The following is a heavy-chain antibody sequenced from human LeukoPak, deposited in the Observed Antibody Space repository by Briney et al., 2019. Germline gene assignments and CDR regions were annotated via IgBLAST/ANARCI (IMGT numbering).Heavy chain of an antibody. CDR2: ISGSGGST. CDR1: GFTFSSYA. J-gene: IGHJ4*02. Sequence: PGGSLRLSCAASGFTFSSYAMSWVRQAPGKGLEWVSAISGSGGSTYYADPVKGRFTISRDNSKNTLYLQMNSLRAEDTVVYYCVKDPLTMIVVVTFTAFDYWGQGTLVTVSS. CDR3: VKDPLTMIVVVTFTAFDY. V-gene: IGHV3-23*01. D-gene: IGHD3-22*01.